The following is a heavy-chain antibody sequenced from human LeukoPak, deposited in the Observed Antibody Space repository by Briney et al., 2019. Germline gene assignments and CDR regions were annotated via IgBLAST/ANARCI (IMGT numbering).Heavy chain of an antibody. CDR3: ARGGEQWLPTYNLFDP. CDR1: GGSLSSYY. CDR2: IYYSGST. D-gene: IGHD6-19*01. Sequence: SETLSLTCTLSGGSLSSYYWRWIRQPPERGLEWIGYIYYSGSTNYHPSLKTRVPITGDTPKTQLSVKLRSVTAPDPAVYCWARGGEQWLPTYNLFDPWGQGTLVTVSS. V-gene: IGHV4-59*12. J-gene: IGHJ5*02.